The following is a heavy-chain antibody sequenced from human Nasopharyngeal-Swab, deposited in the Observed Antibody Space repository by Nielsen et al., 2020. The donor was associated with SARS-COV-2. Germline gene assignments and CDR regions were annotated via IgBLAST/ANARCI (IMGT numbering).Heavy chain of an antibody. CDR1: GGTFSSYA. CDR2: IIPIFGTA. D-gene: IGHD5-12*01. J-gene: IGHJ4*02. V-gene: IGHV1-69*13. Sequence: SVKVSCKASGGTFSSYAISWVRQAPGQGLEWMGGIIPIFGTANYAQKFQGRVTITADESTSTAYMELSSLGSEDPAGYYCERPCAGHSNSGYDFFGVYLGQGTLVTVSS. CDR3: ERPCAGHSNSGYDFFGVY.